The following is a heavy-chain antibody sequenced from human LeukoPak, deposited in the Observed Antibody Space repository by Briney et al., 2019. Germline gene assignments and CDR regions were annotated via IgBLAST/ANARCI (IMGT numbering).Heavy chain of an antibody. Sequence: ASVKVSCKASGYTFTDYYMHWVRQAPGQGLEWMGWINPNSGGTNYAQKFQGRVTMTRDTSISTAYMDLSRLRSDDTAMYYCARTYSSGHYYYYYYYMDVWGKGTTVTVSS. D-gene: IGHD6-19*01. J-gene: IGHJ6*03. CDR1: GYTFTDYY. V-gene: IGHV1-2*02. CDR2: INPNSGGT. CDR3: ARTYSSGHYYYYYYYMDV.